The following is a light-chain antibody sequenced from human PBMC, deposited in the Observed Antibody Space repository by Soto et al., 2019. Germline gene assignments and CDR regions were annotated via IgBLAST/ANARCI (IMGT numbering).Light chain of an antibody. CDR1: QSVSSSY. J-gene: IGKJ1*01. Sequence: EIVLTQSPGTLSLSPGERATLSCRASQSVSSSYLAWYQQKHGQAPRLLIYGASSRATGIPDRFSGSGSGKDFTLTISRMEAEDFAVYYCQQYCYFPKSFGQRTKVEIK. V-gene: IGKV3-20*01. CDR2: GAS. CDR3: QQYCYFPKS.